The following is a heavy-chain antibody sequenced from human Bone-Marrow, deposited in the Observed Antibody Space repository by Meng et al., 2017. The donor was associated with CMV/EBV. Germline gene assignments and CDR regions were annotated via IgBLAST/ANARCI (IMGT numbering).Heavy chain of an antibody. D-gene: IGHD5-12*01. CDR1: GCTFSRYG. Sequence: SGCTFSRYGMHWVRQAPGKGLEWVAVISYDGSNKYYADSVKGRFTIYRDNSKNTLYLQMNSLRVEDTAVYYCARGGYSGYDFVNWFNPWGQGTLVTVSS. CDR2: ISYDGSNK. J-gene: IGHJ5*02. CDR3: ARGGYSGYDFVNWFNP. V-gene: IGHV3-30*19.